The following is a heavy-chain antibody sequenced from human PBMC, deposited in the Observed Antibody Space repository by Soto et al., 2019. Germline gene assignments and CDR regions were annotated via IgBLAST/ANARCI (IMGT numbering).Heavy chain of an antibody. J-gene: IGHJ4*01. CDR3: ARRQREYSGYGMTFDY. CDR1: GGSISSYY. D-gene: IGHD5-12*01. V-gene: IGHV4-59*08. Sequence: SETLSLTCTVSGGSISSYYWSWIRQPPGKGLEWIGYIYYSGSTNYNPSLKSRVTISVDTSKNQFSLKLSSVTAADTAVYYCARRQREYSGYGMTFDYWDHGILVTVSS. CDR2: IYYSGST.